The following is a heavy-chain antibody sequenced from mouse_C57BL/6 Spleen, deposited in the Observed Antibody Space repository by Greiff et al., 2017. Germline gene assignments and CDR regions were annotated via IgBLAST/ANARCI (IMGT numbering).Heavy chain of an antibody. Sequence: EVHLVESGGGLVKPGGSLKLSCAASGFTFSDYGMHWVRQAPEKGLEWVAYISSGSSTIYYADTVKGRFTISRDNAKNTLFLQMTSLRSEDTAMYYCARQTSPVVAPFDYWGQGTTLTVSS. CDR3: ARQTSPVVAPFDY. J-gene: IGHJ2*01. CDR1: GFTFSDYG. CDR2: ISSGSSTI. V-gene: IGHV5-17*01. D-gene: IGHD1-1*01.